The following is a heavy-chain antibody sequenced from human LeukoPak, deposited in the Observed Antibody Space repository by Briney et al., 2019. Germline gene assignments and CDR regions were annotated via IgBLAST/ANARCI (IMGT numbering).Heavy chain of an antibody. J-gene: IGHJ4*02. CDR3: ARDPNWVIDY. D-gene: IGHD1-1*01. V-gene: IGHV3-30-3*01. CDR1: GFTFSSYA. Sequence: GGSLRLSCAASGFTFSSYAMHWVRQAPGKGLEWVAVMSYDGSNKYYADSVKGRFTISRDNSKNTLYLQMSSLRAEDTAVYYCARDPNWVIDYWGQGTLVTVSS. CDR2: MSYDGSNK.